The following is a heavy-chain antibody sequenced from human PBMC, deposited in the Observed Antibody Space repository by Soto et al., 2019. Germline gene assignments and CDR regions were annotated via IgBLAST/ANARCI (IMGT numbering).Heavy chain of an antibody. J-gene: IGHJ6*02. CDR1: GGTLSSYA. CDR2: IIPIFGTA. V-gene: IGHV1-69*13. D-gene: IGHD6-13*01. Sequence: SVKVSSKASGGTLSSYAISWVRQAPRQRVEWMGGIIPIFGTANYAQKFQGRVTITADESTSTAYVELRSLRSEDTAVYYCARELDSSSWYKYYYYGMDVWGQGTTVTVSS. CDR3: ARELDSSSWYKYYYYGMDV.